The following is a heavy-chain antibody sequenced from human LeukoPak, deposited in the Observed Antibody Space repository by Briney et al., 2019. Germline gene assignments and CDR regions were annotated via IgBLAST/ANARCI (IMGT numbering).Heavy chain of an antibody. J-gene: IGHJ4*02. CDR1: GFILRGYW. CDR3: ARGRYNTGWYPDYFDY. Sequence: GGSLRLSCAASGFILRGYWMSWVRQAPGKGREWVANIKPDGSGEYYVDSVKGRFTIARYNARSSLYLQMDSLRADDTAVYYCARGRYNTGWYPDYFDYWGQGTLVAVSS. D-gene: IGHD6-19*01. V-gene: IGHV3-7*04. CDR2: IKPDGSGE.